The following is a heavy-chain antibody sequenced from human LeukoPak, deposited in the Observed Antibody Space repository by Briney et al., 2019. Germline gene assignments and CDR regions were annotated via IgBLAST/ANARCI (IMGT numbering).Heavy chain of an antibody. D-gene: IGHD3-3*01. V-gene: IGHV3-30*02. J-gene: IGHJ3*02. CDR3: AKVRGFGVATQGAFDI. CDR1: GFPFSSYA. Sequence: PGGSLRLSCAASGFPFSSYAMHWVRQAPGKGPEWVAFIRYDGSNKYYADCVKGRFTISRDNSKNTLYLQMNSLRAEDTAVYYCAKVRGFGVATQGAFDIWGQGTMVTVSS. CDR2: IRYDGSNK.